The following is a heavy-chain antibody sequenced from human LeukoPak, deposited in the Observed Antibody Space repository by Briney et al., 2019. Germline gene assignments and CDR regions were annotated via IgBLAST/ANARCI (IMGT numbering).Heavy chain of an antibody. Sequence: SETLSLTSTVSVGSLAIYTWSCIRHPPGKGLRCIGYIYYSGSTNYNPSLKSRVTISVDTSKNQFSLKLSSVTAADTAVYYCARRDGYNSYYFDYWGQGTLVTVSS. D-gene: IGHD5-24*01. CDR1: VGSLAIYT. CDR2: IYYSGST. CDR3: ARRDGYNSYYFDY. V-gene: IGHV4-59*08. J-gene: IGHJ4*02.